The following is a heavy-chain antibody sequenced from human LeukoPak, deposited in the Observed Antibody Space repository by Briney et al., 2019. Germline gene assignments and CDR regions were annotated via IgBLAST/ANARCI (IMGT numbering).Heavy chain of an antibody. CDR3: ARGSYPDY. CDR1: GFSFSDFG. J-gene: IGHJ4*02. Sequence: GGSLRLSCAASGFSFSDFGMNWVRQAPGKGLEWVSSISAHSRYIYYADSVKGRFTISRDNAKNSLYLQMNSLRAEDTAVYYCARGSYPDYWGQGTLVTVSS. D-gene: IGHD1-26*01. CDR2: ISAHSRYI. V-gene: IGHV3-21*01.